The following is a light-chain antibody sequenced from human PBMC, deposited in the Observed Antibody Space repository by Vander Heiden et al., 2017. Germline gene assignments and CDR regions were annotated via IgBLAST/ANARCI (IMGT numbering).Light chain of an antibody. CDR1: QSVLYSSNNKNY. Sequence: DIVMTQSPDSLAVSLGARATINCKSSQSVLYSSNNKNYLAWYQQKPGQPPKLLISWASIRESGVPDRFSGSGSGTDFTLTISSLQAEDVAVYYCQQYFTTSLYTFGQGTKLEI. CDR2: WAS. V-gene: IGKV4-1*01. CDR3: QQYFTTSLYT. J-gene: IGKJ2*01.